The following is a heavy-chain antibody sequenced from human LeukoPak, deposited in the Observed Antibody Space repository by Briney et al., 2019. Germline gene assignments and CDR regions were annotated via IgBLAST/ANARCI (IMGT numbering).Heavy chain of an antibody. CDR1: GFTFSSYW. J-gene: IGHJ6*03. V-gene: IGHV3-7*01. Sequence: PGGSLRLSCAASGFTFSSYWMSWVRQAPGKGLEWVANIKQDGSEKYYVDSVKGRFTISRDNAKNSLYLQMYSLRAEDTAVYYCARALAYCGGDCYSGTLSYYYYYMDVWGKGTTVTVSS. CDR3: ARALAYCGGDCYSGTLSYYYYYMDV. D-gene: IGHD2-21*01. CDR2: IKQDGSEK.